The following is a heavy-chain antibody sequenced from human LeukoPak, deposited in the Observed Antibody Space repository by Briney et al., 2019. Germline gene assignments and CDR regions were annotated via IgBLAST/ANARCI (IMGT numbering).Heavy chain of an antibody. CDR1: GGSINSYF. Sequence: SETLSLTCSVSGGSINSYFWSWIRQPPGKGLEWIGYIYYSGSTNYNPSLESRVTISVDTSKNQFSLKLSSVTASDTAVYYCAGLPYSSGWYVYWGQGILVTVSS. J-gene: IGHJ4*02. V-gene: IGHV4-59*01. D-gene: IGHD6-19*01. CDR3: AGLPYSSGWYVY. CDR2: IYYSGST.